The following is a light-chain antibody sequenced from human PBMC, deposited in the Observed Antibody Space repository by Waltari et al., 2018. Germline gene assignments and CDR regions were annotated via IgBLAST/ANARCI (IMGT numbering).Light chain of an antibody. Sequence: DIPMTQSPSILSASVGASVPISCRAGQGISSWLAWYQQKPGKAPKLLIYKASGLESGVPSRFSGSASGTEFTLTISSLQPDDFATYYCQQYDSYPWTFGQGTKVEIK. V-gene: IGKV1-5*03. CDR1: QGISSW. CDR3: QQYDSYPWT. J-gene: IGKJ1*01. CDR2: KAS.